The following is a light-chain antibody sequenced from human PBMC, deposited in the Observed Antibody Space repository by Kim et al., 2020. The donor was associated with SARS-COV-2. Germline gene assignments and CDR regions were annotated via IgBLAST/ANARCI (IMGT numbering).Light chain of an antibody. Sequence: SYELTQPPSVSVAPGKTARITCGGNNIGKKSVHWYQQKPGQAPVLVIYYDSDRPPGIPERFSGSNSGNMATLTISRVEAGDEADYYCQVWDSSSVHRVFGGGTQLTVL. V-gene: IGLV3-21*04. J-gene: IGLJ3*02. CDR1: NIGKKS. CDR3: QVWDSSSVHRV. CDR2: YDS.